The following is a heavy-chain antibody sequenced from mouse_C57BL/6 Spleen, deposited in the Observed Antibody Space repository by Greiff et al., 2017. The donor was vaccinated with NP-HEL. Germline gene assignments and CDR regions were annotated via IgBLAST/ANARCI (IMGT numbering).Heavy chain of an antibody. CDR1: GFNIKDDY. J-gene: IGHJ4*01. V-gene: IGHV14-4*01. Sequence: EVQLQQSGAELVRPGASVKLSCTASGFNIKDDYMHWVKQRPEQGLEWIGWIDPENGDTEYASKFQGTATITADTSSNTAYLQLSSLTSEDTAVYYCTRGNYRAMDYWGQGTSVTVSS. CDR3: TRGNYRAMDY. D-gene: IGHD2-1*01. CDR2: IDPENGDT.